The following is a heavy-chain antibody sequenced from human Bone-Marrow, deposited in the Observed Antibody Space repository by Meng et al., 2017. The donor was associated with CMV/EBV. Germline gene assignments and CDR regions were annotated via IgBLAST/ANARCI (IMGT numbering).Heavy chain of an antibody. V-gene: IGHV3-30*04. D-gene: IGHD6-6*01. CDR1: GFTFSSYA. Sequence: GESLKISCAASGFTFSSYAMHWVRQAPGKGLEWVAVISYDGSNKYYADSVKGRFTISRDNSKNTLYLQMNSLRAEDTAVYYCARGAARPFDYWGQGKLVTVSS. CDR2: ISYDGSNK. J-gene: IGHJ4*02. CDR3: ARGAARPFDY.